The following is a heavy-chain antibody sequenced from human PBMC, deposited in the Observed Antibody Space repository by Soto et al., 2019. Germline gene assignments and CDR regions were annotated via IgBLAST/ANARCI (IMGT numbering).Heavy chain of an antibody. Sequence: SETLSLTFAFSGVSSSIGVYYWSWIRQHPGKCLEWIGYIYYSGSTYYNPSLKSRVTISVDNSKNSLFLQMDSLRAEDTALYYCAFALVSPEGSFDPWGPGTLVTVSS. J-gene: IGHJ5*02. CDR3: AFALVSPEGSFDP. CDR2: IYYSGST. D-gene: IGHD2-15*01. V-gene: IGHV4-31*11. CDR1: GVSSSIGVYY.